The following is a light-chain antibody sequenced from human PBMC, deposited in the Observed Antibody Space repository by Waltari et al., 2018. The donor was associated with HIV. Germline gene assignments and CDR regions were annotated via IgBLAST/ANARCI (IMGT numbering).Light chain of an antibody. V-gene: IGLV1-47*01. Sequence: QSVLTQTPSASGTPGQRVTISCSGSTSDIGNNYVYWFQQFPGTPPTVLIYKNDQRPSGVSDRFSASKSGTSASLAISGLVTEDESDFYCAAWDDIRSGWIFGGGTKLTVL. CDR2: KND. CDR1: TSDIGNNY. CDR3: AAWDDIRSGWI. J-gene: IGLJ2*01.